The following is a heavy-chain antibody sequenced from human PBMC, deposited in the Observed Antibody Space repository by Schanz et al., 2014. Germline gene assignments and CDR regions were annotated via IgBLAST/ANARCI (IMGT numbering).Heavy chain of an antibody. J-gene: IGHJ6*02. CDR2: IWYDGSNK. CDR3: ASSSYRLLSYYYAMDV. Sequence: QVQLVESGGGVVQPGRSLRLSCAASGFTFSSYGMHWVRQAPGKGLEWVAVIWYDGSNKDYADSVKGRFTISRDNAENSLYLQMSSLRAEDTAVYYCASSSYRLLSYYYAMDVWGQGTTVTVSS. CDR1: GFTFSSYG. V-gene: IGHV3-33*03. D-gene: IGHD1-26*01.